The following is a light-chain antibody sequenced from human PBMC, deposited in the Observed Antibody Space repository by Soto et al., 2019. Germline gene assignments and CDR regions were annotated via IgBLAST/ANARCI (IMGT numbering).Light chain of an antibody. CDR1: QSVNAY. V-gene: IGKV1-39*01. CDR2: AAS. J-gene: IGKJ1*01. CDR3: QENYNILTWK. Sequence: DIQMTQSPSSLSASVGDTVVISCRASQSVNAYVNWYQQRPGKAPKLLIFAASSLKSGVPSRLSGAGSETDFSLTISGLQPEDFATYYRQENYNILTWKFGQGTKVEIK.